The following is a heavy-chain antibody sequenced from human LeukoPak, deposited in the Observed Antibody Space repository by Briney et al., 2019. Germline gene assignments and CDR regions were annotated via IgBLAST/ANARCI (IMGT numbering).Heavy chain of an antibody. V-gene: IGHV4-34*01. D-gene: IGHD3-22*01. CDR2: INHSGST. CDR1: GGSFSGYY. CDR3: ARERGDSSGYYSPYYYYYYMDV. J-gene: IGHJ6*03. Sequence: PSETLSLTCAVYGGSFSGYYWSWIRQPPGRGLEWIGEINHSGSTNYNPSLKSRVTISVDTSKNQFSLKLSSVTAADTAVYYCARERGDSSGYYSPYYYYYYMDVWGKGTTVTVSS.